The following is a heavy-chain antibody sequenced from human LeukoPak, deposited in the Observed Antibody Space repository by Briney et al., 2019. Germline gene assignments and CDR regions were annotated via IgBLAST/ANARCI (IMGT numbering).Heavy chain of an antibody. Sequence: SETLSLTCAVYGGSFSGYYWSWIRQPPGKGRDGIGEINHSGSTNYNPSLKSRVTISVDTSKNQFSLKLSSVTAADTAVYYCARRVRGAGWFDPWGQGTLVTVSS. CDR1: GGSFSGYY. D-gene: IGHD1-26*01. CDR3: ARRVRGAGWFDP. CDR2: INHSGST. V-gene: IGHV4-34*01. J-gene: IGHJ5*02.